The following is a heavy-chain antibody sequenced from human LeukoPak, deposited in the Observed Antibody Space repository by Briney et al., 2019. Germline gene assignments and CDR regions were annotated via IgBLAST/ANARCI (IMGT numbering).Heavy chain of an antibody. D-gene: IGHD2-2*01. Sequence: ASVKVSCKASGYTVTSYYMHWVRQAPGQGLEWMGIINPSGGSTSYAQKFQGRVTMTRDMSTSTVYMELSSLRSEDTAVYYCARDRDQLGYCSSTSCQDAFDIWGQGTMVTVSS. J-gene: IGHJ3*02. CDR3: ARDRDQLGYCSSTSCQDAFDI. V-gene: IGHV1-46*01. CDR2: INPSGGST. CDR1: GYTVTSYY.